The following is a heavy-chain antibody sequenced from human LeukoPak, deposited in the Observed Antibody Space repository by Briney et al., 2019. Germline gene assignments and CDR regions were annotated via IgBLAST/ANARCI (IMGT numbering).Heavy chain of an antibody. V-gene: IGHV3-43D*03. D-gene: IGHD3-22*01. CDR2: ISWDGGST. CDR1: GFTFDDYA. J-gene: IGHJ4*02. CDR3: AKDGDYYDSSGHYSYFDY. Sequence: GGSLRLSCAASGFTFDDYAMHWVRQAPGQGLEWVSLISWDGGSTYYADSVKGRLTISRDNSKNSLYLQMNRLRAEDTALYYCAKDGDYYDSSGHYSYFDYWGQGTLVTVSS.